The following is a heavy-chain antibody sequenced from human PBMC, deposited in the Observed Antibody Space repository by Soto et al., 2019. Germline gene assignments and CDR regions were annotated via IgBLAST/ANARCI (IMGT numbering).Heavy chain of an antibody. V-gene: IGHV1-3*01. CDR2: INAGNGNT. Sequence: GPSVKVSCKASGYTSTKYAMHWVSQAPGQRLEWMGWINAGNGNTEYSQKFQGRGTITRDTSASTAYMELSSLRCEDTGVYYCARGWGGTAAAGTRIDFWGQGSLVTVS. D-gene: IGHD6-13*01. CDR3: ARGWGGTAAAGTRIDF. CDR1: GYTSTKYA. J-gene: IGHJ4*02.